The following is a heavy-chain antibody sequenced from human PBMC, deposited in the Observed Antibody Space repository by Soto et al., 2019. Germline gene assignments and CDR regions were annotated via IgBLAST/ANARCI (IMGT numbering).Heavy chain of an antibody. Sequence: SETLSLTCTVYGESLGSGDFWAWIRQPPGKGLEWIGNVVHTGSTQYNPSLKSRVTISMDTSKNQFSLTLGSVTAADTAIYYCMTHAVIYSRGHWGQGTLVTVSS. CDR3: MTHAVIYSRGH. J-gene: IGHJ4*02. D-gene: IGHD6-25*01. CDR2: VVHTGST. V-gene: IGHV4-38-2*02. CDR1: GESLGSGDF.